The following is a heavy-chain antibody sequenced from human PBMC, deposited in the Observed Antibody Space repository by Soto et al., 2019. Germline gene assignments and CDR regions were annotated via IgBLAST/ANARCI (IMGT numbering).Heavy chain of an antibody. J-gene: IGHJ6*03. CDR3: ARLFIGYGNAGWGADYYYMDV. CDR1: GGSISSSSYY. V-gene: IGHV4-39*01. CDR2: IYYSGST. Sequence: QLQLQESGPGLVKPSETLSLTCTVSGGSISSSSYYWVCILQPPGKGLEWIGSIYYSGSTYYNPSLKSRVTISVDTSKNQFSLKLSSGTAADTAVYYCARLFIGYGNAGWGADYYYMDVWGKGTTVTVSS. D-gene: IGHD5-18*01.